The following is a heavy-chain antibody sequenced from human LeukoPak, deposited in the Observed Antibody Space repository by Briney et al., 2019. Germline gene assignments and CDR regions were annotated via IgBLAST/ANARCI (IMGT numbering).Heavy chain of an antibody. Sequence: GGSLRLSCAASGFTFSRSWMSWVRQAPGKGLEWVANIRQDGSEKYYVDSVKGRFTISRGNAKNSLYLQMNSLRAEDTAVYYCARDKRLLRLGELSLYDAFDIWGQRTMVTVSS. D-gene: IGHD3-16*02. V-gene: IGHV3-7*01. CDR3: ARDKRLLRLGELSLYDAFDI. CDR2: IRQDGSEK. CDR1: GFTFSRSW. J-gene: IGHJ3*02.